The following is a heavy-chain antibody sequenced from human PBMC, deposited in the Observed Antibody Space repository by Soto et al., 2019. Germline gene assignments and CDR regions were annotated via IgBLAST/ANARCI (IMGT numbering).Heavy chain of an antibody. V-gene: IGHV1-8*01. D-gene: IGHD3-10*01. CDR3: ARGELLWFGELLR. Sequence: QVQLVQSGAEVKKPGASVKVSCKASGYTFTSYEINWVRQATGQGLEWMGWMNPNSGDTGYAQKFQGRVTMTRNTSISTAYMELSSLRSEATAVYYCARGELLWFGELLRWGQGTLVTVSS. J-gene: IGHJ4*02. CDR2: MNPNSGDT. CDR1: GYTFTSYE.